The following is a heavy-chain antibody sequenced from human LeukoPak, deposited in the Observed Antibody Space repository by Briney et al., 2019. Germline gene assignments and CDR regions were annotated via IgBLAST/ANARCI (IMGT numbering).Heavy chain of an antibody. Sequence: SGPTLVKPTQTLTLTCTFSGSSLSTSGVGVGWIRQPPGKALEWLALIYWDDDKTYSQSLKSRLTITKDTSKNQVVLRMTHMDPVDTATYYCAHRLRRVGVNDLHAFDIWGQGTMVTVSS. CDR1: GSSLSTSGVG. D-gene: IGHD2-21*01. J-gene: IGHJ3*02. CDR2: IYWDDDK. V-gene: IGHV2-5*02. CDR3: AHRLRRVGVNDLHAFDI.